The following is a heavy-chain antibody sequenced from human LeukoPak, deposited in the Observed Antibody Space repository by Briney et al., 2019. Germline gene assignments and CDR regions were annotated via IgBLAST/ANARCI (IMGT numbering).Heavy chain of an antibody. Sequence: PGGSLRLSCAASGFTFSSYDMSWVRQAPGKGLEWVSAISGSGGNTYYADSVKGRFTMSRDNSKNTLYLQMNSLRADDTAIYYCARVGYSSGWFRNWGQGTPVTVSS. CDR3: ARVGYSSGWFRN. V-gene: IGHV3-23*01. CDR2: ISGSGGNT. D-gene: IGHD6-19*01. CDR1: GFTFSSYD. J-gene: IGHJ4*02.